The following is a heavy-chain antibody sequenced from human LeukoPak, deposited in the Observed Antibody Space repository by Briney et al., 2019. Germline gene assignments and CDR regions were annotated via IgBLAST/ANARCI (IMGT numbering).Heavy chain of an antibody. V-gene: IGHV4-34*01. D-gene: IGHD3-9*01. CDR2: INHSGST. CDR3: ARPYYAMLTGYSYFDN. J-gene: IGHJ4*01. CDR1: GGSFSGYY. Sequence: SETLSLTCAVYGGSFSGYYWRWIRQPPGKGLEWIGEINHSGSTNYNPSLKSRVTISVDTSKNQFSLKLSSVTAADTAVYYCARPYYAMLTGYSYFDNWGHRTLVTVSS.